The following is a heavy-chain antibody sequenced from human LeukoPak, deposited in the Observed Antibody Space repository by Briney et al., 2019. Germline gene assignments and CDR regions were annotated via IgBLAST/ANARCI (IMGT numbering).Heavy chain of an antibody. D-gene: IGHD5-12*01. CDR3: ARHLVYIGPYLDY. V-gene: IGHV5-51*01. J-gene: IGHJ4*02. CDR2: IYSGDSET. CDR1: GYTFTNYW. Sequence: PGESLKISCKGSGYTFTNYWIGWVRQMPGKGLEWMGIIYSGDSETRYSPSFQGQVTISVDRSTSTAYLQWSSLKASDTAMYYCARHLVYIGPYLDYWGQGTLVTVSS.